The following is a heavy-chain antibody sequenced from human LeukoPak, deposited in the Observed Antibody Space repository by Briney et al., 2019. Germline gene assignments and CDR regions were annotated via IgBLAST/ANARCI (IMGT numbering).Heavy chain of an antibody. Sequence: GGSLRLSCAASGFTFSSYDMHWVRQATGKGLEWVSAIGVAANTFYSGSVKGRFTISRENAKNSLYLLMSSLRAEDTAVYYCARQNTPHGNFDYWGQGTLVTVSS. CDR3: ARQNTPHGNFDY. J-gene: IGHJ4*02. V-gene: IGHV3-13*01. CDR2: IGVAANT. CDR1: GFTFSSYD. D-gene: IGHD1-26*01.